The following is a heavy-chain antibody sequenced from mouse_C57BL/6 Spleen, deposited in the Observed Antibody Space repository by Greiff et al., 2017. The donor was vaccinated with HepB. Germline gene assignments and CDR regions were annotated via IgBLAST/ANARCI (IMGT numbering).Heavy chain of an antibody. V-gene: IGHV1-82*01. CDR2: IYPGDGDT. CDR1: GYAFSSSW. Sequence: VQLQQSGPELVKPGASVKISCKASGYAFSSSWMNWVKQRPGKGLEWIGRIYPGDGDTNYNGKFKGKATLTADKSSSTAYMQLSSLTSEDSAVYFCARSYYYGSSYEGDAMDYWGQGTSVTVSS. J-gene: IGHJ4*01. D-gene: IGHD1-1*01. CDR3: ARSYYYGSSYEGDAMDY.